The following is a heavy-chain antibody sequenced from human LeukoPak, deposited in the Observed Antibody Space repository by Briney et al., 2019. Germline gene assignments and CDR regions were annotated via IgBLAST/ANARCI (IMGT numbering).Heavy chain of an antibody. CDR3: AREALAAPYPDY. Sequence: SETLSLTCTVSGGSISSYYWSWIRQPPGKGLEWIGYFHDSGTSTYNPSLKSRVTISADTSKNQFSLKLSSVAAADTAVYHCAREALAAPYPDYWGRGTLVTVSS. CDR1: GGSISSYY. D-gene: IGHD6-13*01. J-gene: IGHJ4*02. V-gene: IGHV4-59*12. CDR2: FHDSGTS.